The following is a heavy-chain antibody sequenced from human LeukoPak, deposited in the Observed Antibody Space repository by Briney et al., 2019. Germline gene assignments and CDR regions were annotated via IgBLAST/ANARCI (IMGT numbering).Heavy chain of an antibody. D-gene: IGHD3-10*01. CDR2: ISGSGGST. J-gene: IGHJ6*02. CDR1: GFTFSSYA. V-gene: IGHV3-23*01. CDR3: AKDPSGSYYKVGPMYMDV. Sequence: GGSLRLSCAASGFTFSSYAMSWVRQAPGKGLEWVSAISGSGGSTYYADSVKGRFTISRDNSKNTLYLQMNSLRAEDTAVYYCAKDPSGSYYKVGPMYMDVRGQGTTVTVSS.